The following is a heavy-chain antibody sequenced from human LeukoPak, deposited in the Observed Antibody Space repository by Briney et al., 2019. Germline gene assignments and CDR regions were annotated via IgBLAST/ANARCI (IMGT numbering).Heavy chain of an antibody. Sequence: SETLSLTCTVSGGSISSSSYYWGWIRQPPGKGLEWIGSIYYSGSTYYNPSLKSRVTISVDTSKNLFSLKLSSVTAADTAVYYCARDELGIDYWGQGTLVTVSS. CDR3: ARDELGIDY. J-gene: IGHJ4*02. D-gene: IGHD3-3*02. CDR1: GGSISSSSYY. V-gene: IGHV4-39*07. CDR2: IYYSGST.